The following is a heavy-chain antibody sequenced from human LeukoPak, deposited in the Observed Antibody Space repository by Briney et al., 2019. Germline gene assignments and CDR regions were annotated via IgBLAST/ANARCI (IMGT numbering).Heavy chain of an antibody. V-gene: IGHV1-2*06. CDR3: ASQAASYNWFDP. Sequence: ASVKVSCKASGYTFTGYYMHWVRQAPGQGLEWMGRINPNSGGTNYAQKFQGRVTMTRDTSISTAYMELGRLRSDDTAVYYCASQAASYNWFDPWGQGTLVTVSS. D-gene: IGHD2-15*01. J-gene: IGHJ5*02. CDR2: INPNSGGT. CDR1: GYTFTGYY.